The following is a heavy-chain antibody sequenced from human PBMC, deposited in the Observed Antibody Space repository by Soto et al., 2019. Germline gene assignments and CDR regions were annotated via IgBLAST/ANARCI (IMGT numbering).Heavy chain of an antibody. Sequence: GGSLRLSCSASGFTFSSYAMHWVRQAPGKGLEYVSAISSNGGSTYYADSVKGRFTISRDNSKNTLYLQMSSLRAEDTAVYYCVKDPYCSSTSCPGGNWFDPWGQGTLVTVSS. J-gene: IGHJ5*02. CDR2: ISSNGGST. CDR1: GFTFSSYA. D-gene: IGHD2-2*01. CDR3: VKDPYCSSTSCPGGNWFDP. V-gene: IGHV3-64D*08.